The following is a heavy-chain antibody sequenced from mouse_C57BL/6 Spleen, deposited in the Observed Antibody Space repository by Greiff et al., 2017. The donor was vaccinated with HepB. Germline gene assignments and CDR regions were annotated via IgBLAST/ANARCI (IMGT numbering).Heavy chain of an antibody. V-gene: IGHV7-3*01. CDR3: ARYAAGGAMDY. Sequence: EVQLVESGGGLVQPGGSLSLSCAASGFTFTDYYMSWVRQPPGKALEWLGFIRNKANGYTTEYSASVKGRFTISRDNSQSILYLQMNALRAEDSATYYCARYAAGGAMDYWGQGTSVTVSS. J-gene: IGHJ4*01. CDR2: IRNKANGYTT. CDR1: GFTFTDYY.